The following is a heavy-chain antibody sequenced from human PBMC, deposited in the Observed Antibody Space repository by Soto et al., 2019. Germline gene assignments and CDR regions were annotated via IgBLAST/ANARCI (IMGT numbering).Heavy chain of an antibody. J-gene: IGHJ4*02. CDR1: GFTFSSYG. V-gene: IGHV3-30*18. D-gene: IGHD3-10*01. CDR3: AKGPSRKALWFGGFDY. CDR2: ISYDGSNK. Sequence: QVQLVESGGGVVQPGRSLRLSCAASGFTFSSYGMHCVRQAPGKGLEWVAVISYDGSNKYYADSVKGRFTISRDNSQNPLYLQMNSLRAEDTAVYYCAKGPSRKALWFGGFDYWGQGTLVTVSS.